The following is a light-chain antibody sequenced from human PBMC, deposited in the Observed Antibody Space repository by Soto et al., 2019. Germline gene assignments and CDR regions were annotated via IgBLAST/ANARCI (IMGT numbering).Light chain of an antibody. CDR3: QQSDTIPWT. CDR1: QSITIY. Sequence: DIQMTQSPSSLSASVGDRVTITCRATQSITIYLNWYQQKPGKAPKLLIYAASSLQSGVPSRFSGGGSGTDFTLTISSLQPEDFATYYCQQSDTIPWTFGQGTKVEIK. V-gene: IGKV1-39*01. CDR2: AAS. J-gene: IGKJ1*01.